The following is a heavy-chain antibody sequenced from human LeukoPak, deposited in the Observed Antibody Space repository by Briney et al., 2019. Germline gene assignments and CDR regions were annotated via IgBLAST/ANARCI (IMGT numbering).Heavy chain of an antibody. CDR2: ITTSRTYT. J-gene: IGHJ6*03. Sequence: GGSLRLSCAASGFFFSSYNMHWVRQARGKALEWVSSITTSRTYTFYADSVKGRFTISRDNAKNSLYLQMNSLRVEDTAVYYCARDPYSGSYGDSYYYYMDVWGKGTTVTISS. CDR3: ARDPYSGSYGDSYYYYMDV. CDR1: GFFFSSYN. V-gene: IGHV3-21*01. D-gene: IGHD1-26*01.